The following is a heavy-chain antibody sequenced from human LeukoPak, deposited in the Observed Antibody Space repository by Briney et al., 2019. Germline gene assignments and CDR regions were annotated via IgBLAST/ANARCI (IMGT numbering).Heavy chain of an antibody. CDR3: ARASLGSGSYALAV. J-gene: IGHJ6*04. D-gene: IGHD3-10*01. Sequence: PSETPSLTCTVSGGSISSYYWSWIRQPPGKGLEWIGYIYYSGSTNYNPSLKSRVTISVDTSKNQFSLKLSSVTAADTAVYYCARASLGSGSYALAVWGKGTTVTISS. CDR2: IYYSGST. CDR1: GGSISSYY. V-gene: IGHV4-59*01.